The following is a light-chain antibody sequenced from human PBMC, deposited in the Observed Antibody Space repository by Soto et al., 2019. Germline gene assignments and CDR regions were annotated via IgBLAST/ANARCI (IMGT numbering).Light chain of an antibody. CDR3: QQHGISPLT. J-gene: IGKJ4*01. V-gene: IGKV3-20*01. Sequence: EIVLTQSPGALSLSPGARATLSCRASHSVSGSYLAWYQQKPGQAPRLLIWRTSNRATGIPDRFSGSGSGTDFTLTISRLEPDDLAVYYCQQHGISPLTFGGGTKV. CDR1: HSVSGSY. CDR2: RTS.